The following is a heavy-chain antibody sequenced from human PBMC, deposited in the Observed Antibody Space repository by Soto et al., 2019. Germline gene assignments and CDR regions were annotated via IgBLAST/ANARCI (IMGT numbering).Heavy chain of an antibody. V-gene: IGHV3-9*01. CDR3: AKDLGCSSTSCYYGMDV. D-gene: IGHD2-2*01. CDR2: ISWNSGSI. J-gene: IGHJ6*02. CDR1: GFTFDDYA. Sequence: SLRLSCAASGFTFDDYAMHWVRQAPGKGLEWVSGISWNSGSIGYADSVKGRFTISRDNAKNSLYLQMNSLRAEDTALYYCAKDLGCSSTSCYYGMDVWGQGTTVTVSS.